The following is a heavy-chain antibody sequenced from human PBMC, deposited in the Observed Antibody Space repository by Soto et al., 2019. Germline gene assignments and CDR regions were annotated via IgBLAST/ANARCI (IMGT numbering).Heavy chain of an antibody. D-gene: IGHD6-6*01. CDR3: ARDRIAARHDAFDI. J-gene: IGHJ3*02. Sequence: QVQLVQSGAEVKKPGSSVKVCCKASGGTFSSYAISWVRQAPGQGLEWMGGIIPIFGTANYAQKFQGRVTITADESTSTAYMELSSLRSEDTAVYYCARDRIAARHDAFDIWGQGTMVTVSS. V-gene: IGHV1-69*01. CDR2: IIPIFGTA. CDR1: GGTFSSYA.